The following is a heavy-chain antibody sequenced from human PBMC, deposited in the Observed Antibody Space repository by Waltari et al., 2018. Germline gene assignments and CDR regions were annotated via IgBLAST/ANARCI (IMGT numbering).Heavy chain of an antibody. V-gene: IGHV4-34*01. CDR2: INHSGST. Sequence: QVQLQQWGAGLLKPSETLSLTCAVYGGSFSGYYWSWIRQPPGKGLEWIGEINHSGSTNYNPSLKSRVTISVDTSKNQFSLKLSSVTAADTAVYYCARRTRIAVAGTGHDAFDIWCQGTMVTVSS. CDR1: GGSFSGYY. CDR3: ARRTRIAVAGTGHDAFDI. D-gene: IGHD6-19*01. J-gene: IGHJ3*02.